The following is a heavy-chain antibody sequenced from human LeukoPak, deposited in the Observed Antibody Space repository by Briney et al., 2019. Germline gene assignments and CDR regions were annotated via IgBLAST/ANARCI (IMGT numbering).Heavy chain of an antibody. V-gene: IGHV4-61*02. D-gene: IGHD2-2*01. CDR3: AREGRYQLLSIPY. CDR1: GGSIRSDFYY. Sequence: QVQLQESGPGLVKPSQTLSLTCTVSGGSIRSDFYYWSWIRQPAGKGLGWIGRIYTSGSANYNPSLKSRVTISIDTSKNQFSLKLTSVTAADTAVYYCAREGRYQLLSIPYWGQGTLVTVSS. J-gene: IGHJ4*02. CDR2: IYTSGSA.